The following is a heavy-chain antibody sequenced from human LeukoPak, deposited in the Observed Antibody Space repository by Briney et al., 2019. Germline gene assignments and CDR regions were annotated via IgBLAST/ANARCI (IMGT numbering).Heavy chain of an antibody. V-gene: IGHV4-61*02. CDR3: ARRGSYWDPFQY. Sequence: PSETLSLTCTVSGGSISSGSYYWSWIRQPAGKGLEWIGRIYTSGSTNYNPSLKSRVTISVDTSKNQFSLKLSSVTAADTAVYYCARRGSYWDPFQYWGQGTLVTVSS. CDR2: IYTSGST. CDR1: GGSISSGSYY. J-gene: IGHJ4*02. D-gene: IGHD1-26*01.